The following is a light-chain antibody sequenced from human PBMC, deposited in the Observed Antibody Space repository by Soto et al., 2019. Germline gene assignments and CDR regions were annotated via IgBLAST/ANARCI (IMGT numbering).Light chain of an antibody. CDR1: QSVSSSY. CDR2: GAS. V-gene: IGKV3-20*01. J-gene: IGKJ2*01. CDR3: QQYGSAPGYT. Sequence: EIVLTQSPGTLSLSPGERATLSCRASQSVSSSYFAWYQQRPGQAPRLLIYGASSRATGIPDRFSGSGSGTDFTLTISRLEPDDFAVYYCQQYGSAPGYTCGQGTKLEIK.